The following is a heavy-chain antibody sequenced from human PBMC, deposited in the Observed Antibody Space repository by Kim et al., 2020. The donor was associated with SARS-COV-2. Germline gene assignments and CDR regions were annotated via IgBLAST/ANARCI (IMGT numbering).Heavy chain of an antibody. J-gene: IGHJ5*02. Sequence: GGSLRLSCAASGFTFSSYAMSWVRQAPGKGLEWVSAISGSGGSTYYTDSVKGRFTISRDNSKNTLYPQMNSLRAEDTAVYYCAKGGYCSSTSCYGKYNWFDPWGQGTLVTVSS. CDR1: GFTFSSYA. CDR3: AKGGYCSSTSCYGKYNWFDP. V-gene: IGHV3-23*01. CDR2: ISGSGGST. D-gene: IGHD2-2*01.